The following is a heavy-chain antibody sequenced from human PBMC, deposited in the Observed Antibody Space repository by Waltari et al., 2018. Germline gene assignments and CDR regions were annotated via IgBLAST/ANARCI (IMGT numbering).Heavy chain of an antibody. V-gene: IGHV5-10-1*03. D-gene: IGHD3-10*01. CDR1: GSSFTNSW. Sequence: VQLVQSGAEVKKPGESLRISCQGSGSSFTNSWIAWVGQMPGKGLEWMGRIDPSDSYTDYSPSFQGHVTISADKSISTAYLQWSSLKASDNAIYYCARRHYFGSGDYWYFDLWGRGTLVTVSS. CDR3: ARRHYFGSGDYWYFDL. CDR2: IDPSDSYT. J-gene: IGHJ2*01.